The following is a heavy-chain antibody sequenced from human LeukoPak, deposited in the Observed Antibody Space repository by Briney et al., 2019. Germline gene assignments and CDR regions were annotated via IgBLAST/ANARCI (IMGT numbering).Heavy chain of an antibody. CDR1: GGTFSSHA. J-gene: IGHJ4*02. D-gene: IGHD6-19*01. Sequence: SVKVSCKASGGTFSSHAISWVRQAPGQGLEWMGGIIPIFGTASYAQKFQGRVTITADESTSTAYMELSSLRSEDTAVYYCASRADIASGWYKGGDQFDYWGQGTLVTVSS. CDR2: IIPIFGTA. V-gene: IGHV1-69*13. CDR3: ASRADIASGWYKGGDQFDY.